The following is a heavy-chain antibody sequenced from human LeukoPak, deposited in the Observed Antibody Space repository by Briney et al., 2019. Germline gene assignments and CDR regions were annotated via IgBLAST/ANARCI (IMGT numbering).Heavy chain of an antibody. CDR3: AKDLVLGVVPAAILHY. Sequence: GGSLRLSXAASGFTFSSYGMHWVRQAPGKGMEWVAFIRYDGSNKYYADSVKGRFTISRDNSKNTLYLQMNSLRAEDTAVYYCAKDLVLGVVPAAILHYWGQGTLVTVSS. V-gene: IGHV3-30*02. D-gene: IGHD2-2*01. CDR1: GFTFSSYG. CDR2: IRYDGSNK. J-gene: IGHJ4*02.